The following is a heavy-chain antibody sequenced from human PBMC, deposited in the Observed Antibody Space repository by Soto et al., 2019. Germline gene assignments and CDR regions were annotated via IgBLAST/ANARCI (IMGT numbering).Heavy chain of an antibody. V-gene: IGHV4-4*07. CDR3: AREPASRRYNWFDP. Sequence: QMQLQESGPGLVKPSETLSLTCTVSGGSISVYYWSWIRQPAGKGLEWIGRIYTSGSTNYNPSLQSRVTMSVDTSKIQFSLKLSSVTAADTAVYYCAREPASRRYNWFDPWGQGTLVTVSS. CDR2: IYTSGST. J-gene: IGHJ5*02. CDR1: GGSISVYY.